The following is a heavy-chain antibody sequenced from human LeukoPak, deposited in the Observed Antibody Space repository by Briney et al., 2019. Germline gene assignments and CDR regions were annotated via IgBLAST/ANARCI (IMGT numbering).Heavy chain of an antibody. CDR1: GFTFSSYG. V-gene: IGHV3-30*02. Sequence: PGGSLRLSCAASGFTFSSYGMHWVRQAPGKGLEWVAYIQYDGSNQQYADSVKGRFIISRDRSKNTLYLQMNSLRADDTAVYYCAKHLGYSTSSGIDYWGQGTLVTVSS. CDR2: IQYDGSNQ. CDR3: AKHLGYSTSSGIDY. J-gene: IGHJ4*02. D-gene: IGHD6-6*01.